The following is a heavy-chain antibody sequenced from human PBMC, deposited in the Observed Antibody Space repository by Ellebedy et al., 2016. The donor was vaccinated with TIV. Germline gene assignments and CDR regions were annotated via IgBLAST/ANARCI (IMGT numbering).Heavy chain of an antibody. CDR1: GYTFTGQY. CDR2: INPNRGDT. J-gene: IGHJ5*02. CDR3: ATLITSNAERWIDP. V-gene: IGHV1-2*02. D-gene: IGHD3-10*01. Sequence: ASVKVSXKASGYTFTGQYMHWVRQAPAQGLEWMGWINPNRGDTNYAQKFQGRVTMTRVTSIRTAYMELSNLRSDDTAVYYCATLITSNAERWIDPWGQGTLVTVSS.